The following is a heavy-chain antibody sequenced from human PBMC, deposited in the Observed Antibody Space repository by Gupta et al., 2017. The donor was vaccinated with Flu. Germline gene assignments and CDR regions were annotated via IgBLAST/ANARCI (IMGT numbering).Heavy chain of an antibody. CDR1: GLTFGDYA. J-gene: IGHJ4*02. V-gene: IGHV3-49*04. CDR3: TRAPGGIAVAGNFDY. Sequence: EVQLVEAGGGLVQPGRSLRSTCTAAGLTFGDYAMSWVGQAPGKGLEWVGFIRRKAYGGTTEYAASVKGRFTISRDDSKSSAYQQMNRLKTEDTAVYYCTRAPGGIAVAGNFDYWGQGTLVTVSS. D-gene: IGHD6-19*01. CDR2: IRRKAYGGTT.